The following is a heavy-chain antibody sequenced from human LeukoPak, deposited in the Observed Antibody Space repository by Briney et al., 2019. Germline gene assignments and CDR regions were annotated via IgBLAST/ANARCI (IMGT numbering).Heavy chain of an antibody. J-gene: IGHJ3*02. V-gene: IGHV3-74*01. CDR1: GFTFSSYW. CDR2: INSDGRST. Sequence: GGSLRLSCAASGFTFSSYWMHWVRQAPGKGLVWVSRINSDGRSTTYADSVKGRFTISRDNAKNTLYLQMNSLRAEDTAVYYCARGYYDSSGQLHAGAHAFDIWGQGTMVTVSS. D-gene: IGHD3-22*01. CDR3: ARGYYDSSGQLHAGAHAFDI.